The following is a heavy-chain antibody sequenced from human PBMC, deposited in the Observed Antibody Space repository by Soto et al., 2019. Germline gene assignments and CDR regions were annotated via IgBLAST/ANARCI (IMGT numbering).Heavy chain of an antibody. V-gene: IGHV1-46*01. CDR1: GDTFTDYY. CDR3: ARGGLVVVVPAALDC. Sequence: QVQLMQSGAEVKKPGASVKVSCKASGDTFTDYYIHWVRQAPGQGLEWMGTVNPSGGHTTYAQHSLRSVTITRDKSSRTPYVVLTRLSSADTAIYYCARGGLVVVVPAALDCWGQGTLVPVSS. CDR2: VNPSGGHT. D-gene: IGHD2-21*02. J-gene: IGHJ4*02.